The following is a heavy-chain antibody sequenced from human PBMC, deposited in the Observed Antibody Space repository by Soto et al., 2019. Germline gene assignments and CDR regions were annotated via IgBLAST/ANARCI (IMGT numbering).Heavy chain of an antibody. CDR1: GYTFTSYG. V-gene: IGHV1-18*01. D-gene: IGHD3-3*01. J-gene: IGHJ6*02. Sequence: ASVKVSCKASGYTFTSYGISWVRQAPGQGLEWMGWISAYNGNTNYAQKLQCRVTMTTDTSTSTAYMELRSLRSDDTAVYYCARNTIFGVVEGHNYYYGMDVWGQGTTVTVSS. CDR3: ARNTIFGVVEGHNYYYGMDV. CDR2: ISAYNGNT.